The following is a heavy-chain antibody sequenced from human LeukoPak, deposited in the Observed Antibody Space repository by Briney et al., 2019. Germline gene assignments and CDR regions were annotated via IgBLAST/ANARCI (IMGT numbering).Heavy chain of an antibody. CDR2: IYYSGST. D-gene: IGHD3-10*01. CDR3: ARDIGADGSGSKSTGMDV. Sequence: PSETLSLTCTVSGGSISSSSYYWGWIRQPPGKGLEWIGSIYYSGSTYYNPSLKSRVTISVDTSKNQFSLKLSSVTAADTAVYYCARDIGADGSGSKSTGMDVWGQGTTVTVSS. J-gene: IGHJ6*02. V-gene: IGHV4-39*07. CDR1: GGSISSSSYY.